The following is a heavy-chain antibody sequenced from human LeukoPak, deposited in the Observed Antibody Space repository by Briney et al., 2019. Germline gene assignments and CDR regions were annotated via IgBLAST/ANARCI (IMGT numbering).Heavy chain of an antibody. D-gene: IGHD3-9*01. CDR3: ARDLRYFDWLFDFDY. V-gene: IGHV3-30*04. J-gene: IGHJ4*02. CDR1: GFTFSSYA. Sequence: GGSLRLSCAASGFTFSSYAMHWVRQAPGKGLEWVAVISYDGSNKYYADSVKGRFTISRDNSKNTLYLQMNSLRAEDAAVYYCARDLRYFDWLFDFDYWGQGTLVTVSS. CDR2: ISYDGSNK.